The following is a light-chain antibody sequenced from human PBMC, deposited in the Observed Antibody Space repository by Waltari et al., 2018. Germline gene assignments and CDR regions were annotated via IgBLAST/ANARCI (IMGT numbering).Light chain of an antibody. CDR3: PGV. Sequence: QSALTQPASVPGSPGQSITISYTGTDSDVGAYNFVSWYRQHPGKAPHLIIYEVSERPPGISDRFSGSKSDNTASLTIPVDYCSSYTTSNAPGVFGTGTKVTVL. J-gene: IGLJ1*01. V-gene: IGLV2-14*01. CDR1: DSDVGAYNF. CDR2: EVS.